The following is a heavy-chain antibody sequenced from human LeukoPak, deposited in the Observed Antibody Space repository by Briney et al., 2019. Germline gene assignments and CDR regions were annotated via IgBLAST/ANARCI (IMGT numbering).Heavy chain of an antibody. CDR3: ARTTEGGYTYDYFYYYYYMDV. CDR1: GGSISSYY. CDR2: IYYSGST. J-gene: IGHJ6*03. D-gene: IGHD5-18*01. V-gene: IGHV4-59*01. Sequence: SETLSLTCTVSGGSISSYYWSWIRQPPGKGLEWIGYIYYSGSTNYNPSLKSRVTISVDTSKNQFSLKLSSVTAADTAVYYCARTTEGGYTYDYFYYYYYMDVWGKGTTVTISS.